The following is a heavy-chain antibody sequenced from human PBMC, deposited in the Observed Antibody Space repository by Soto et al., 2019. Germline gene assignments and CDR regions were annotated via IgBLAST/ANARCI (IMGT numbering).Heavy chain of an antibody. CDR3: VTDPNWEWAY. CDR2: INYSGVST. CDR1: GFAFSRND. J-gene: IGHJ4*02. Sequence: GGSLRLSCAASGFAFSRNDMNSVRQRPGKGLEWVSNINYSGVSTYYSDAVKGRFTISRDNSKNILYLEMNSLKVDDTAVYYCVTDPNWEWAYWGQGALVTVSS. V-gene: IGHV3-23*01. D-gene: IGHD1-1*01.